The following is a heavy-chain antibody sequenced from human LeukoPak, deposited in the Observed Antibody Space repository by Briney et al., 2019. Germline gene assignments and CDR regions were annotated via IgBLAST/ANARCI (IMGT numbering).Heavy chain of an antibody. J-gene: IGHJ4*02. Sequence: SETLSLTCTVSGGSISSYYWSWIRQPPGKGLEWIGYIYYSGSTNYNPSLKSRVTISADTSKNQFSLKLSSVTAADTAVYYCASLGVAGYSYGDDYWGQGTLVTVSS. CDR1: GGSISSYY. CDR3: ASLGVAGYSYGDDY. D-gene: IGHD5-18*01. V-gene: IGHV4-59*01. CDR2: IYYSGST.